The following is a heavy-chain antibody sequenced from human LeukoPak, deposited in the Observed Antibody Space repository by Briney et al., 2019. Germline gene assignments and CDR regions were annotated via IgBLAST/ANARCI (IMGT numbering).Heavy chain of an antibody. CDR1: GGTFSSYA. Sequence: SVKVSCKASGGTFSSYAISWVRQAPGQGLDWMGGIIPIFGTANYAQKFQGRVTITTDESTSTAYMELSSLRSEDTAVYYCARGVDITIFGVVINENWFDPWGQGTLVTVSS. CDR2: IIPIFGTA. J-gene: IGHJ5*02. D-gene: IGHD3-3*01. V-gene: IGHV1-69*05. CDR3: ARGVDITIFGVVINENWFDP.